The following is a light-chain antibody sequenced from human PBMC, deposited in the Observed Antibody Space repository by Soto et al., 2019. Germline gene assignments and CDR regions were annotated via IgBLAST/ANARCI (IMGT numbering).Light chain of an antibody. CDR1: QSVSSS. Sequence: EVLMTQSPATLSVSPGERATLSCRASQSVSSSLAWYQQKPGQAPRLLIYDASTRATGIPTRFSGSGSGTEFTLTISSLQSEDFVVYYCQQFSKWPPWTFGQGTKVEIK. CDR3: QQFSKWPPWT. CDR2: DAS. V-gene: IGKV3-15*01. J-gene: IGKJ1*01.